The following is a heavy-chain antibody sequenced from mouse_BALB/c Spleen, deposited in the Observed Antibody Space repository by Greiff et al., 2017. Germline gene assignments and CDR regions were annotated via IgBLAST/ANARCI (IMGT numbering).Heavy chain of an antibody. V-gene: IGHV6-6*02. D-gene: IGHD2-13*01. J-gene: IGHJ2*01. CDR2: IRLKSNNYAT. CDR3: TRGDYYFDY. Sequence: EVQLVESGGGLVQPGGSMKLSCVASGFTFSNYWMNWVRQSPEKGLEWVAEIRLKSNNYATHYAESVKGRFTISRDDSKSSVYLQMNNLRAEDTGIYYCTRGDYYFDYWGQGTTLTVSS. CDR1: GFTFSNYW.